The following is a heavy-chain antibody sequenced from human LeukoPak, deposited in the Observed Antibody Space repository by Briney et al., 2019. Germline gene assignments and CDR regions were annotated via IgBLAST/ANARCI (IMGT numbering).Heavy chain of an antibody. D-gene: IGHD3-22*01. V-gene: IGHV4-31*03. Sequence: SQTLSLTCTVSGGSISSGGYYWSWIRQHPGKGLEWIGYIYYSGSTYYNPSLKSRVTISVDTSKNRFSLKLSSVTAADTAVYYCARYYDSSGSFDFWGQGTLVAVSS. CDR2: IYYSGST. CDR3: ARYYDSSGSFDF. J-gene: IGHJ4*02. CDR1: GGSISSGGYY.